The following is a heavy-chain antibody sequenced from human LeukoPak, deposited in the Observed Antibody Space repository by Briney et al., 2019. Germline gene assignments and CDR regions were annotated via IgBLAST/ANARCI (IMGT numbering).Heavy chain of an antibody. Sequence: GASVKVSCKASGGTFSSYAISWVRQAPGQGLEWMGRIIPIFGTANYAQKFQGRVTITTDESTSTAYMELSSLRSEDTAVYYCARDSYSSSWLDPWGQGTLVTVSS. CDR2: IIPIFGTA. CDR3: ARDSYSSSWLDP. CDR1: GGTFSSYA. D-gene: IGHD6-13*01. J-gene: IGHJ5*02. V-gene: IGHV1-69*05.